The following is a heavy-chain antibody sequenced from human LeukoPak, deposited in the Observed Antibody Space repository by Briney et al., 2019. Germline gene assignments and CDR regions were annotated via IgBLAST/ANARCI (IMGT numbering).Heavy chain of an antibody. CDR3: ARGRRIAAAGLYYFDY. CDR2: ISSSSSYI. V-gene: IGHV3-21*01. Sequence: GRSLRLSCAAYGFTFSSYGMHWVRQAPGKGLHWVSSISSSSSYIYYADSVKGRFTISRDNAKNSLYLQMNSLRAEDTAVYYCARGRRIAAAGLYYFDYWGQGTLVTVSS. D-gene: IGHD6-13*01. J-gene: IGHJ4*02. CDR1: GFTFSSYG.